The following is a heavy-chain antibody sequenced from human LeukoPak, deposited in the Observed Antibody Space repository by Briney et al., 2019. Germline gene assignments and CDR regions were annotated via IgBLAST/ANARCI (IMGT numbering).Heavy chain of an antibody. D-gene: IGHD4-17*01. J-gene: IGHJ4*02. V-gene: IGHV3-30*04. CDR1: GFTFSSYA. Sequence: AGGSLRLSCAASGFTFSSYAMHWVRQAPGKGLEWVAVISYDGSNKYYADSVKGRFTISRDNSKNTLYLQMNSLRAEDTAVYYCARDGPTTVTTRWGQGTLVTVSS. CDR2: ISYDGSNK. CDR3: ARDGPTTVTTR.